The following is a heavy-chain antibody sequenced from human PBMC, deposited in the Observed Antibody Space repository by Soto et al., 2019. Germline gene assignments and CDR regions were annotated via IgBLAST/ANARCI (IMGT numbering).Heavy chain of an antibody. CDR3: AKSRFSRSSGSYYD. CDR1: GFTFSSYA. D-gene: IGHD3-10*01. CDR2: ISGSGGST. Sequence: EVQLLESGGGLVQPGGSLRLSCAASGFTFSSYAMSWVRQAPGKGLEWVSAISGSGGSTYYADSVKGRFTISRDNSKNTLYLQMNSLRAEDTAVYYYAKSRFSRSSGSYYDWGQGTLVTVSS. V-gene: IGHV3-23*01. J-gene: IGHJ4*02.